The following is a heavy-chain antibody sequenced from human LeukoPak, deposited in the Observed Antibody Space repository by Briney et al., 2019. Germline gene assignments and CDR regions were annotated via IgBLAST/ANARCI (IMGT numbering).Heavy chain of an antibody. CDR3: TRGNYAGVFDY. J-gene: IGHJ4*02. CDR2: IYYSGTT. CDR1: VGSINSYY. D-gene: IGHD3-16*01. V-gene: IGHV4-59*08. Sequence: SVTLSLTCTVSVGSINSYYWSWIRQPPGKGLEWIGYIYYSGTTNYSPSLRSRVTISVDTSKNQFSLRLSSVTAADTAVYYCTRGNYAGVFDYWGQGLLVTVSS.